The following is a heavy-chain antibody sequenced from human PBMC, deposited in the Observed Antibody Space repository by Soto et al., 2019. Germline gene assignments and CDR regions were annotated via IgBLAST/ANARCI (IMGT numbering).Heavy chain of an antibody. CDR3: ARCFDEGATRYLQH. CDR1: GFTFSSYS. CDR2: ISSNSDYI. V-gene: IGHV3-21*01. J-gene: IGHJ1*01. D-gene: IGHD1-26*01. Sequence: EVQLVESGGGLVKPGGSLRLSCAASGFTFSSYSMNWVRQAPGKGLEWVSSISSNSDYIFYADSVKGRFTSSRDNAKNSLYLQMNSLRAEDTAVYYCARCFDEGATRYLQHWGQGTLVTVSS.